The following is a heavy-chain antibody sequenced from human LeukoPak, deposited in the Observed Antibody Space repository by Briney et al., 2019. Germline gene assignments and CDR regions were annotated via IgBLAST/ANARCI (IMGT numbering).Heavy chain of an antibody. J-gene: IGHJ4*02. V-gene: IGHV3-53*01. CDR1: GFNVSSNY. CDR3: ARARGLTLRYFDWLAPFDY. CDR2: IYGGGST. Sequence: GGSLRLSCAASGFNVSSNYMSWVRQAPGKGLEWVSVIYGGGSTYYADSVKGRFTISRDNSKNTLYLQMNSLRAEDTAVYYCARARGLTLRYFDWLAPFDYWGQGTLVTVSS. D-gene: IGHD3-9*01.